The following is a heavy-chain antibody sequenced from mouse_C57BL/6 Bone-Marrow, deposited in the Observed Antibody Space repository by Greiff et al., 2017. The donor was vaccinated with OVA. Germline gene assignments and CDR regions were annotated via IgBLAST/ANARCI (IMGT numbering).Heavy chain of an antibody. V-gene: IGHV5-9-1*02. J-gene: IGHJ3*01. D-gene: IGHD1-1*01. CDR2: ISRGGDCI. CDR3: TREGKYYGRGFAY. CDR1: GFTFSSYS. Sequence: EVMLVESGDGLVKPGASVKLSCAASGFTFSSYSMSWVRQTPEKRLEWVAYISRGGDCIYYADKFKGRFTFSRDNAWSTLYLQMSSLKSEDTAMDYCTREGKYYGRGFAYWGQGTLVTVSA.